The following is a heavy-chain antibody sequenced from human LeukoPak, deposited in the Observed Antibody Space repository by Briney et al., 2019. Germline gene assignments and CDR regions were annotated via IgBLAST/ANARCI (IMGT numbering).Heavy chain of an antibody. Sequence: GESLRLSCAASGFTFDDYAMHWVRQAPGKGLEWVSGISWNSGSIVYADSVKGRFTISRDNAKNSLYLQMNSLRAEDTALYYCAKDIAYYYDSSGYFDYWGQGTLVTVSS. V-gene: IGHV3-9*01. D-gene: IGHD3-22*01. J-gene: IGHJ4*02. CDR3: AKDIAYYYDSSGYFDY. CDR1: GFTFDDYA. CDR2: ISWNSGSI.